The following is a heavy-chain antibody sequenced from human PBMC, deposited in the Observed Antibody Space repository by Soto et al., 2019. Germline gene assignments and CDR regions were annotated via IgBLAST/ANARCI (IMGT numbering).Heavy chain of an antibody. V-gene: IGHV3-7*04. Sequence: GGSLRLSCAASGFTVRSSYMSWVRQVPGKGLEWVGNINEDGSQRYYVDSVKGRFTISRDNAKNSLYLQMNSLGAEDTAVYYCARATGADKEDYWGQGTLVTVSS. CDR1: GFTVRSSY. CDR2: INEDGSQR. J-gene: IGHJ4*02. D-gene: IGHD3-10*01. CDR3: ARATGADKEDY.